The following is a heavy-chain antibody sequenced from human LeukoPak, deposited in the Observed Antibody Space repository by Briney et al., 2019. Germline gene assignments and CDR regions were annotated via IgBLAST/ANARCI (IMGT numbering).Heavy chain of an antibody. Sequence: ASVKVSCKVSGYTLTELSMHWVRQAPGKGLEWMGGLDPEDGETIYAQKFQGRVTMTEDTSTDTAYMELSSLRSEDTAVYYCATMYYYDSSGYLVFVDYWGQGTLVTVSS. CDR1: GYTLTELS. D-gene: IGHD3-22*01. V-gene: IGHV1-24*01. CDR2: LDPEDGET. J-gene: IGHJ4*02. CDR3: ATMYYYDSSGYLVFVDY.